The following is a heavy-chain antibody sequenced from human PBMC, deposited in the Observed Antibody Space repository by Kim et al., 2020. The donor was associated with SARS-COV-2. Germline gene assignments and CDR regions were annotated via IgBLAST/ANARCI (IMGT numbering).Heavy chain of an antibody. Sequence: KFQGRVTITADESTSPAYMELSSLRSEDTAVYYCASAPTTNYYYYGMDVWGQGTTVTVSS. CDR3: ASAPTTNYYYYGMDV. V-gene: IGHV1-69*01. J-gene: IGHJ6*02. D-gene: IGHD4-4*01.